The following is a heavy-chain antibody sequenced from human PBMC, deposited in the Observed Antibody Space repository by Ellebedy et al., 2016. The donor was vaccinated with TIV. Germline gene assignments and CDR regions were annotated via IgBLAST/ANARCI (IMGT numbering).Heavy chain of an antibody. CDR2: ISYDGSNK. D-gene: IGHD6-6*01. CDR3: IIAARGVDY. V-gene: IGHV3-30*03. CDR1: GFTFSSYG. J-gene: IGHJ4*02. Sequence: PGGSLRLSCAASGFTFSSYGMHWVRQAPGKGLEWVAVISYDGSNKYYADSVKGRFTIPRDNSKNTLYLQMNSLRAEDTAVYYCIIAARGVDYWGQGTLVTVSS.